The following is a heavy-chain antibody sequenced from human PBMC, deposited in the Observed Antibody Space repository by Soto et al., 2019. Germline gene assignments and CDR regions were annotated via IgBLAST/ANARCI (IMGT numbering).Heavy chain of an antibody. CDR1: GFTLSTYA. CDR3: AKDPIVGPDHYFNH. Sequence: GGSLRLSCAASGFTLSTYAMSGVRQSPGKGLEWVSAISGSGSSSTYYADSVKGRFTISRDNSKNTLYLQMNSLRAEDTAVYYCAKDPIVGPDHYFNHWGQGTLVTVSS. J-gene: IGHJ1*01. CDR2: ISGSGSSST. V-gene: IGHV3-23*01. D-gene: IGHD2-21*01.